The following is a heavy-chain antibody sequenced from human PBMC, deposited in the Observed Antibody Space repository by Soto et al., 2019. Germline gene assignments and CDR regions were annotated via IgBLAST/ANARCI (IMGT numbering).Heavy chain of an antibody. D-gene: IGHD5-12*01. V-gene: IGHV1-18*01. CDR1: GYTFTSYG. CDR3: AREGIVAPPLELYYYGMDV. J-gene: IGHJ6*02. Sequence: QVQLVQSGAEVKKPGASVKVSCKASGYTFTSYGISWVRQAPGQGLEWMGWISAYNGNTNYAQKLQGRVTMTTDTSTSTAYMELRSLRSDDPAVYYCAREGIVAPPLELYYYGMDVWGQGTTVTVSS. CDR2: ISAYNGNT.